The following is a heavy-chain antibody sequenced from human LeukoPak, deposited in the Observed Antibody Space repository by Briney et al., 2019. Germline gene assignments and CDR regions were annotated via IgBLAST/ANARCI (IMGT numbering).Heavy chain of an antibody. CDR1: GFTFSTSA. Sequence: SVKVSRKTSGFTFSTSAVQWVRQARGQRLEWIGWIIVGSGAANYAQSLQGRFTITRDMSTNTAYMELSSLGSEDSAVYYCAAELYGVYTDCCTFHMWGQGTMVTVSS. CDR3: AAELYGVYTDCCTFHM. D-gene: IGHD4-17*01. J-gene: IGHJ3*02. V-gene: IGHV1-58*01. CDR2: IIVGSGAA.